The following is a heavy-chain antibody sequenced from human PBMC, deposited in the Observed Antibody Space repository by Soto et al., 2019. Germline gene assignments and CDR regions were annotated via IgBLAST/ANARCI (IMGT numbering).Heavy chain of an antibody. J-gene: IGHJ6*02. CDR3: ALMADHYYYYGMDV. D-gene: IGHD6-19*01. CDR1: GGSFSGYY. CDR2: INHSGST. Sequence: SETLSLTCAVYGGSFSGYYWSWIRQPPGKGLEWIGEINHSGSTNYNPSLKSRVTISVDTSKNQFSLKLSSVTAADTAVYYCALMADHYYYYGMDVWAQGTTVTVSS. V-gene: IGHV4-34*01.